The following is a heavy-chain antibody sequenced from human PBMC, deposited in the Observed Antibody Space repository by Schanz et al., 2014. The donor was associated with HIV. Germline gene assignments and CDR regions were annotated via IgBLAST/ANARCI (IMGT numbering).Heavy chain of an antibody. CDR2: FVPVSTTA. V-gene: IGHV1-69*01. CDR1: GGTFSIIA. J-gene: IGHJ3*02. CDR3: ATSTPYLYDPDAFDI. Sequence: QPVQSGAEVKRPGSSVKVSCKATGGTFSIIAINWVRQAPGQGLHWMGGFVPVSTTAHHAKKFQGRVTITADQSTNTGYMELSRLDSEDTAVYYCATSTPYLYDPDAFDIWGQGTLVTVSS. D-gene: IGHD3-16*01.